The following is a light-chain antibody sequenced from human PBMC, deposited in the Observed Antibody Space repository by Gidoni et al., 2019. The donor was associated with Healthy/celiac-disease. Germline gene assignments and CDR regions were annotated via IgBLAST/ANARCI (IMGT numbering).Light chain of an antibody. Sequence: PGTLSLSPGERATLSGRASQSVSSSYLAWYQQKPGQAPRLLIYGASSRATGIPDRFSGSGSGTDFTLTISRLEPEDFAVYYCQQYGSSRTFGQGTKVEIK. CDR2: GAS. V-gene: IGKV3-20*01. CDR1: QSVSSSY. J-gene: IGKJ1*01. CDR3: QQYGSSRT.